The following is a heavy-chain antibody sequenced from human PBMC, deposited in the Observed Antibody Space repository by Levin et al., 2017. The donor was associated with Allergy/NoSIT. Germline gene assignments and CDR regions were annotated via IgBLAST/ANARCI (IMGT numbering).Heavy chain of an antibody. CDR3: ARHIVVVVAATYNWFDP. J-gene: IGHJ5*02. CDR1: GGSISSSSYY. D-gene: IGHD2-15*01. V-gene: IGHV4-39*01. CDR2: IYYSGST. Sequence: PSETLSLTCTVSGGSISSSSYYWGWIRQPPGKGLEWIGSIYYSGSTYYNPSLKSRVTISVDTSKNQFSLKLSSVTAADTAVYYCARHIVVVVAATYNWFDPWGQGTLVTVSS.